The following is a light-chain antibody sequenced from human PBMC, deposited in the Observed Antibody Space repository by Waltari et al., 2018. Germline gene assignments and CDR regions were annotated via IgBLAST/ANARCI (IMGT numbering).Light chain of an antibody. V-gene: IGKV3-15*01. Sequence: EIVMTQSPATLSVSPGERATLPCRASQSVSSNLAWYQQKPGQAPRLLIYGASTRATGIPARFSGSGSGTEFTITISSLQSEDFAVYYCQQYNNWPRTFGQGTKLEIK. CDR1: QSVSSN. J-gene: IGKJ2*02. CDR2: GAS. CDR3: QQYNNWPRT.